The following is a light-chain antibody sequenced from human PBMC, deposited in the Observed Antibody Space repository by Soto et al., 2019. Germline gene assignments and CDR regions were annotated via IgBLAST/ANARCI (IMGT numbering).Light chain of an antibody. CDR2: CAS. V-gene: IGKV3-20*01. J-gene: IGKJ1*01. CDR3: QQYDSSPRT. CDR1: QSGSSNF. Sequence: EDVLTQSPGTLSFSPGERATLSCRASQSGSSNFSALYQPKPGQAPRLLIYCASNRATGIPDRFSGSGSGTDFTLTISRLEPEDFAVYYCQQYDSSPRTFGQGTKVEIK.